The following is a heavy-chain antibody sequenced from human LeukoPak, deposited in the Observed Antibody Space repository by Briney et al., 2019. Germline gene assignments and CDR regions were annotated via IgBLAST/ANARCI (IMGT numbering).Heavy chain of an antibody. CDR1: GGSISSYY. CDR2: IYYSGST. V-gene: IGHV4-59*01. D-gene: IGHD3-3*01. J-gene: IGHJ4*02. CDR3: AARGYDFWSGRGYFDY. Sequence: SETLSLTCTGSGGSISSYYWSWIRQPPGKGMKWIGYIYYSGSTNYNPYLKSRVTISVDTSKNQFSLKLSSVTAADTAVYYCAARGYDFWSGRGYFDYWGQGTLVTVSS.